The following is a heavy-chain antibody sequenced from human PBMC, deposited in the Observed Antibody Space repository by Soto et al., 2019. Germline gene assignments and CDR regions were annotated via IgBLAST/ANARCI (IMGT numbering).Heavy chain of an antibody. J-gene: IGHJ4*02. V-gene: IGHV3-48*03. D-gene: IGHD6-6*01. CDR3: ARAYSSSPDHHDYFDY. CDR1: GFTFSSYE. CDR2: ISSSASTI. Sequence: EVQLVESGGGLVQPGGSLRLSCAASGFTFSSYEMNWVRQAPGKGLEWVSYISSSASTIYYADSLKGRFTISRDNAKNSLYLQMNSLRAEDTAVYYCARAYSSSPDHHDYFDYWGQGTLVTVSS.